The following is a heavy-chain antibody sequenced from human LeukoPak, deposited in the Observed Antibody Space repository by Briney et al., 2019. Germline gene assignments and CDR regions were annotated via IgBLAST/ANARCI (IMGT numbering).Heavy chain of an antibody. Sequence: PSETLSLTCTVSGGSISSYYWSWIRQPAGKGLEWIGRIYTSGSTNYNPSLKSRVTMSVDTSKNQFSLKLSSVTAADTAVYYCARSLYDYVWGSYRWEAFDIWGQGTMVTVSS. CDR2: IYTSGST. CDR3: ARSLYDYVWGSYRWEAFDI. J-gene: IGHJ3*02. D-gene: IGHD3-16*02. CDR1: GGSISSYY. V-gene: IGHV4-4*07.